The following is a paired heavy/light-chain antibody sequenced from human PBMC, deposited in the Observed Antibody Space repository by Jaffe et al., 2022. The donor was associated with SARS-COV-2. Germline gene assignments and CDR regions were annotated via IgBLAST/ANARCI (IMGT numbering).Heavy chain of an antibody. CDR1: GGSVTSYSHY. V-gene: IGHV4-39*01. D-gene: IGHD6-25*01. J-gene: IGHJ5*02. CDR3: ARHPYRSDWGWFDP. CDR2: IYYGGST. Sequence: QQQLQESGPGLVEPSETLSLTCTVSGGSVTSYSHYWAWIRQPPGKGLEWIGSIYYGGSTYSDPSLKSRVIISVDASKNQFSLKLNSVTAADTAVYYCARHPYRSDWGWFDPWGQGTLVTVSS.
Light chain of an antibody. CDR2: AAS. CDR3: QQSYSTPPT. Sequence: DIQMTQSPSSLSASVGDRVTLTCRASQSINNFLNWYQQKPGTAPKLLIYAASSLQSGVPSRFSGSGSGTHFTLTVSSLQPEDFATYYCQQSYSTPPTFGQGTRVEIK. CDR1: QSINNF. V-gene: IGKV1-39*01. J-gene: IGKJ1*01.